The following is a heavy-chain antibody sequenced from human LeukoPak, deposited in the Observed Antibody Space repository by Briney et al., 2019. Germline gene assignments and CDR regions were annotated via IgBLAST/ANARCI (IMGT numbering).Heavy chain of an antibody. V-gene: IGHV3-33*03. CDR3: ATEGGAAVAPQYFHY. J-gene: IGHJ4*02. CDR2: IWYDGSKE. CDR1: GNRFSGYG. Sequence: PGGSLRLSCAASGNRFSGYGSHWVRQAPGKGLEWVSVIWYDGSKEYYADSVKGRFTISKDNSKNTVYLQMNSLRVEDTAVYYCATEGGAAVAPQYFHYWGQGTLVTVSS. D-gene: IGHD6-19*01.